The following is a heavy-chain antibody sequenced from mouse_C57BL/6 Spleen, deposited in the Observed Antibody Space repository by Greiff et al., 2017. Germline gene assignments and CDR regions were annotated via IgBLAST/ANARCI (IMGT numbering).Heavy chain of an antibody. CDR3: AREEDYYGSSYGFDY. Sequence: EVKLMESEGGLVQPGSSMKLSCTASGFTFSDYYMAWVRQVPEKGLEWVANINYDGSSTYYLDSLKSRFIISRDNAKNILYLQMSSLKSEDTATYYCAREEDYYGSSYGFDYWGQGTTLTVSS. V-gene: IGHV5-16*01. D-gene: IGHD1-1*01. J-gene: IGHJ2*01. CDR1: GFTFSDYY. CDR2: INYDGSST.